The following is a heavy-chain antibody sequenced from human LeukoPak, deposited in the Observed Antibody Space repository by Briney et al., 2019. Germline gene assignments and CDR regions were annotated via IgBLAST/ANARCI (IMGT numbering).Heavy chain of an antibody. Sequence: SETLSLTCTVSGGSISSYYWSWIRQPPGKGLEWIGYIFYSGSTNYNPSLKSRLTISVDTSKNQFSLKLSSVTAADTAVYYCARGHNPLHAWGQGTLVTVSS. V-gene: IGHV4-59*01. D-gene: IGHD5-24*01. CDR2: IFYSGST. CDR1: GGSISSYY. CDR3: ARGHNPLHA. J-gene: IGHJ5*02.